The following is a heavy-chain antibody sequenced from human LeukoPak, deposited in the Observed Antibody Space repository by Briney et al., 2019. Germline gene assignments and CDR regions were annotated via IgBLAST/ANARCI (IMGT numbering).Heavy chain of an antibody. V-gene: IGHV1-8*01. J-gene: IGHJ4*02. CDR2: MNPNSGNT. Sequence: GASVKVSCKASGYTFTSHDINWVRQATGRGLERMGWMNPNSGNTGYTQNFQGRVTMTRNTSISTAYMELSSLRSEDTAVYYCARWTSGYPAVDYWGQGTLVTVSS. CDR3: ARWTSGYPAVDY. D-gene: IGHD3-22*01. CDR1: GYTFTSHD.